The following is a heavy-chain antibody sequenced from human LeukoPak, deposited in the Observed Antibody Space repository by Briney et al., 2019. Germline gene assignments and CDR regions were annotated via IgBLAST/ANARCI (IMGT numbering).Heavy chain of an antibody. D-gene: IGHD1-26*01. Sequence: SETLSLTCAVYGGSFIGYSWSWIRQSPGKGLEWIGEINHSGSTNYNPSLKSRVTISVDTSKNQFSLKLNSVTAADTAMYYCARPYSGSSRAFDYWGQGTLVTVSS. J-gene: IGHJ4*02. CDR3: ARPYSGSSRAFDY. CDR2: INHSGST. CDR1: GGSFIGYS. V-gene: IGHV4-34*01.